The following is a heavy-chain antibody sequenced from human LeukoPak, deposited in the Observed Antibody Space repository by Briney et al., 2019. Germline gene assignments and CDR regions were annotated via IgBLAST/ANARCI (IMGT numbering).Heavy chain of an antibody. V-gene: IGHV3-21*03. D-gene: IGHD2-21*02. CDR2: ISSSSSYI. CDR3: TTLDCGGDCYHYYYYYMDV. J-gene: IGHJ6*03. CDR1: GFTFSSYS. Sequence: KPGGSLRLSCAASGFTFSSYSMNWVRKAPGKGLEWVSSISSSSSYIYYADSVKGRFTISRDNAKNSLYLQMNSLKTEDTAVYYCTTLDCGGDCYHYYYYYMDVWGKGTTVTVSS.